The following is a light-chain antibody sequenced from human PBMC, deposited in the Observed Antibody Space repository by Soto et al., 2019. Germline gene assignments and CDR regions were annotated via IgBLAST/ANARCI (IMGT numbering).Light chain of an antibody. CDR2: DVS. Sequence: QSALTQPASVSGSPGQSITVSCIGTSSDVGGYNYVSWYQQHPGKDPKLMIHDVSDRPSGVSNRFSGSKSGNTASLTISGLQAEDEAYYYCSSYASSNTQVFGGGTKVTVL. CDR3: SSYASSNTQV. CDR1: SSDVGGYNY. V-gene: IGLV2-14*01. J-gene: IGLJ2*01.